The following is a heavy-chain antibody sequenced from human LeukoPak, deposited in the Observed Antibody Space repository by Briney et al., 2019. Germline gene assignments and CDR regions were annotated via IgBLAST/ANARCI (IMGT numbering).Heavy chain of an antibody. V-gene: IGHV1-2*02. CDR2: INPNSGGT. J-gene: IGHJ5*02. CDR1: GYTFTGYY. CDR3: ARRIAAAGTNWFDP. D-gene: IGHD6-13*01. Sequence: ASVKVSCKASGYTFTGYYMHWVRQAPGQGLEWMGWINPNSGGTNCAQKFQGRVTMTRDTSISTAYMELSRLRSDDTAVYYCARRIAAAGTNWFDPWGQGTLVTVSS.